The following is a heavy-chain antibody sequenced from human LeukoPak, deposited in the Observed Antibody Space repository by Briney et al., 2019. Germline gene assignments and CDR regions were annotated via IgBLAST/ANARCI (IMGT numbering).Heavy chain of an antibody. Sequence: KPSETLSITCSGSCCIMRRLCWSWIRQPPGKGLEWIGYIYYTGSTNYNPSLKSRVTMFVDMSKNQFSLRLSSVTAAYTTVYYCARHRAYGSSSPFDYWGQGTLVTVSS. D-gene: IGHD6-6*01. CDR1: CCIMRRLC. CDR3: ARHRAYGSSSPFDY. V-gene: IGHV4-59*08. CDR2: IYYTGST. J-gene: IGHJ4*02.